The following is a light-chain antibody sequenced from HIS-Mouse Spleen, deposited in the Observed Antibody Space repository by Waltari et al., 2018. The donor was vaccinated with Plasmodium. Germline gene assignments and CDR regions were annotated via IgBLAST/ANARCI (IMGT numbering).Light chain of an antibody. CDR1: NIGSKS. CDR2: DDS. Sequence: SYVLTQPPSVSVAPGKTARITCGGNNIGSKSVHWYQQKPGQAPVLVVYDDSDRPSGIPERFSGSKSGTSASLAISGLQSEDEADYYCAAWDDSLNGVVFAGGTKLTVL. J-gene: IGLJ2*01. CDR3: AAWDDSLNGVV. V-gene: IGLV3-21*03.